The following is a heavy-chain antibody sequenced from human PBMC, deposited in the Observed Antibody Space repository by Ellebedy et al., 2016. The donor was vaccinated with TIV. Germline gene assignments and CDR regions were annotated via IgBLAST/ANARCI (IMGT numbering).Heavy chain of an antibody. Sequence: PGGSLRLSCAASGFSFSSYAMSWVRQAPGKGLEWVSVISGSGTRSSYADSVKGRFTISRDNSKNTLYLQMNSLRAEDTGVYDCVKVGMQFLEWLPFGFWGQGTLVTVSS. CDR2: ISGSGTRS. CDR3: VKVGMQFLEWLPFGF. CDR1: GFSFSSYA. V-gene: IGHV3-23*01. D-gene: IGHD3-3*01. J-gene: IGHJ4*02.